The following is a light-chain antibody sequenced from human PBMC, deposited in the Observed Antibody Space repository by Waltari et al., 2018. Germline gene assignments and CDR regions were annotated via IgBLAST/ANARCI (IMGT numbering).Light chain of an antibody. CDR3: QHYVRLPAT. Sequence: EIVLTQAPATLSLSPGERATLSCRASQSVSRTLAWYQQKPGQAPKLLIYGASIRATGIPDRFTGSGSGTDFSLTISSLEPEDFAIYFCQHYVRLPATFGQGTKVEIK. CDR1: QSVSRT. V-gene: IGKV3-20*01. CDR2: GAS. J-gene: IGKJ1*01.